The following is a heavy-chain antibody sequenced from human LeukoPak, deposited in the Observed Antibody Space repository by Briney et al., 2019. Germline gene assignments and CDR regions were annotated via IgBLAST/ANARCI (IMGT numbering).Heavy chain of an antibody. CDR3: ARVQLEIWSDYHWFDP. J-gene: IGHJ5*02. D-gene: IGHD1-1*01. CDR2: IYYSGST. CDR1: GGSISGNSYY. V-gene: IGHV4-39*07. Sequence: PSETLSLTCAVSGGSISGNSYYWGWIRQPPGKGLEWIGSIYYSGSTYYNPSLKSRVTISVDTSKNQFSLKLSSVTAADTAAYYCARVQLEIWSDYHWFDPWGQGILVTVSS.